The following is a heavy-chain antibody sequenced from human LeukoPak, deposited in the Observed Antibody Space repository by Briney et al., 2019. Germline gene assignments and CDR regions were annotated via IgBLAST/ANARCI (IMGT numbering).Heavy chain of an antibody. D-gene: IGHD3-22*01. CDR3: AHRKNYYDSSVFDN. J-gene: IGHJ4*02. V-gene: IGHV2-5*02. CDR1: GFSLHTRGVG. CDR2: IYWDDDR. Sequence: SGPTLVNPTQTLTLTCTFSGFSLHTRGVGVGWIRQPPGRALEWLSLIYWDDDRRYSPSLKSRLTITKDTSKNQVVLTITNMDPVDTATYFCAHRKNYYDSSVFDNWGQGTLVTVSS.